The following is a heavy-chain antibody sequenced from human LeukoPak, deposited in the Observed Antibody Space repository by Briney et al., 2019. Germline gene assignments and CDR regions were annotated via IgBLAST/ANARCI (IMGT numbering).Heavy chain of an antibody. CDR1: GGSISSSRYY. CDR3: VKTRLSDHIVPAAERADDACDM. CDR2: IRYSGST. Sequence: SETLSLTCTVSGGSISSSRYYWGWIRQPPGKGLEWIGSIRYSGSTYYNPSLKTRVTVSVDTSENQFSLKLSSVAAADTAVYFCVKTRLSDHIVPAAERADDACDMWGQGTMVTVSS. J-gene: IGHJ3*02. V-gene: IGHV4-39*07. D-gene: IGHD2-2*01.